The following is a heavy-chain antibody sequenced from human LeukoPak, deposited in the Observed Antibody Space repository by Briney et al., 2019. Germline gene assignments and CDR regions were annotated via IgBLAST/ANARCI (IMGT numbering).Heavy chain of an antibody. D-gene: IGHD2-2*01. CDR1: GGSISSYY. J-gene: IGHJ4*02. Sequence: SETLSLTCTVSGGSISSYYWSWIRQPPGKGLEWIGYIYYSGSTDSNPSLKSRVTISVDTSKNQFSLKLRSVTAADTAVYYCAREYCSSTSCPLDYWGQGTLVTVSS. V-gene: IGHV4-59*01. CDR2: IYYSGST. CDR3: AREYCSSTSCPLDY.